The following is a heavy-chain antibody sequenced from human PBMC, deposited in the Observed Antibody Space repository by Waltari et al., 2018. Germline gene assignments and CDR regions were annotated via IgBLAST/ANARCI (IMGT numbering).Heavy chain of an antibody. J-gene: IGHJ4*02. Sequence: VQLVESAGAVVQPGRSLRLPCAAPAFPFRSYAMHWVRQAPVKGLEWVAVISYDGSNKYYADSVKGRFTISRDNSKNTLYLQMNSLRAEDTAVYYCIAVAGYYFDYWGQGTLVTVSS. CDR3: IAVAGYYFDY. V-gene: IGHV3-30-3*01. D-gene: IGHD6-19*01. CDR2: ISYDGSNK. CDR1: AFPFRSYA.